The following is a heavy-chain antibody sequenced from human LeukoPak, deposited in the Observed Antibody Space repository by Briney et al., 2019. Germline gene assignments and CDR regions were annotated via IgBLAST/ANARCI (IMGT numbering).Heavy chain of an antibody. CDR3: ARYGSGTYPRFDS. V-gene: IGHV4-59*08. D-gene: IGHD3-10*01. CDR1: GGSIRGYY. CDR2: IYYCAIT. J-gene: IGHJ4*02. Sequence: SETLSLTCTVCGGSIRGYYWRWVRQPPGKGLEWFGYIYYCAITTSTPSLQSRVTISVPTSKNQFSLNLTSVTAADPPVYYCARYGSGTYPRFDSWGQGILFTVSS.